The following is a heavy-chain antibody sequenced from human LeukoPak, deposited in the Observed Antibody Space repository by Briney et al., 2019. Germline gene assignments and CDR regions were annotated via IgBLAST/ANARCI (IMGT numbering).Heavy chain of an antibody. Sequence: SETLSLTCTVSGYSISSGYYWGWIRQPPGKGLEWIGSIYHSGSTYYNPSLKSRVTISKDTSKNQFSLKLNFVTAADTAVYYCARRRGYYDSGTFYGLDIDYWGQGTLVTVSS. D-gene: IGHD3-10*01. J-gene: IGHJ4*02. CDR2: IYHSGST. CDR1: GYSISSGYY. CDR3: ARRRGYYDSGTFYGLDIDY. V-gene: IGHV4-38-2*02.